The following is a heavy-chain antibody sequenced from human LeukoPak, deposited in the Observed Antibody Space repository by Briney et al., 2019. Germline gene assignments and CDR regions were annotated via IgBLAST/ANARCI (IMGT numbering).Heavy chain of an antibody. CDR2: ISGSSSYI. V-gene: IGHV3-21*04. CDR3: ARDLRDSRGSYGSDY. J-gene: IGHJ4*02. D-gene: IGHD1-26*01. CDR1: GFTFNSYS. Sequence: GGSLRLSCAASGFTFNSYSMNWVRQAPGKGLEWVSSISGSSSYIYYADSVKGRFTISRDNSKNTLYLQMNNLRPEDTAVYFCARDLRDSRGSYGSDYWGQGTLVTVSS.